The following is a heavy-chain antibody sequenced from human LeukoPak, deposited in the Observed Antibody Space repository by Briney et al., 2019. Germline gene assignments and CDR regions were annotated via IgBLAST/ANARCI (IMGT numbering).Heavy chain of an antibody. CDR2: ISYDGSDK. CDR1: GFTFSSYA. CDR3: AREADISAQYFDY. J-gene: IGHJ4*02. D-gene: IGHD2-15*01. Sequence: GGSLRLSCAASGFTFSSYAMHWVRQAPGKGLEWVADISYDGSDKYYADSVKGRCTISRDNSKNTVYLQMNSLRAEDTAVYYCAREADISAQYFDYWGQGTLVTVSS. V-gene: IGHV3-30-3*01.